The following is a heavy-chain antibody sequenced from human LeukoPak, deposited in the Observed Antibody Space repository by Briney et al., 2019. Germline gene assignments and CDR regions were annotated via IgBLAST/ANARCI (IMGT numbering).Heavy chain of an antibody. CDR1: GFTFSSYA. V-gene: IGHV3-30-3*01. J-gene: IGHJ4*02. D-gene: IGHD2-2*01. CDR3: ARDRSRRGYCSSTSCSPFGY. CDR2: ISYDGSNK. Sequence: PGGSLRLSCAASGFTFSSYATHWVRQAPGKGLEWMAVISYDGSNKYYADSVKGRFTISRDNSKNTLYLQMNSLRAEDTAVYYCARDRSRRGYCSSTSCSPFGYWGQGTLVTVSS.